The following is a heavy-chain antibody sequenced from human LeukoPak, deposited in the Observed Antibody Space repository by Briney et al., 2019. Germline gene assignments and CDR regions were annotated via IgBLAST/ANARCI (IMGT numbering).Heavy chain of an antibody. D-gene: IGHD2-2*01. J-gene: IGHJ5*02. CDR1: GGSISSSSYY. CDR3: ATSRQLLDNWFDP. Sequence: PSETLSLTCTVSGGSISSSSYYWGWIRQPPGNGLEWIGSIYYSGSTYYNPSLKSRVTISVDTSKNQFSLKLSSVTAADTAVYYCATSRQLLDNWFDPWGQGTLVTVSS. V-gene: IGHV4-39*01. CDR2: IYYSGST.